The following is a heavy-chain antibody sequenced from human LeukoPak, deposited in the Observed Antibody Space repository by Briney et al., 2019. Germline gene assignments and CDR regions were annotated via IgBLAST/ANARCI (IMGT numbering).Heavy chain of an antibody. J-gene: IGHJ4*02. V-gene: IGHV3-30*02. CDR3: AKDLRNYYDSSGMYFDY. D-gene: IGHD3-22*01. Sequence: GGSLRLSCAVSGFTFSNAWMSWVRQAPGKGLEWVAFIRYDGSNKYYADSVKGRFTISRDNSKNTLYLQMNSLRAEDTAVYYCAKDLRNYYDSSGMYFDYWGQGTLVTVSS. CDR2: IRYDGSNK. CDR1: GFTFSNAW.